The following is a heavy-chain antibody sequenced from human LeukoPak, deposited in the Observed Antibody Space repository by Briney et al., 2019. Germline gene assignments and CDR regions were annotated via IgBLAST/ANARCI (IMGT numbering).Heavy chain of an antibody. Sequence: GGSLRLSCAASGFTVSSNYMSWVRQAPGKGLEWVSVIYSGGSTYYADSVKGRFTISRGNSKNTLYLHMNSLTAEDTAVYYCATIVPDVVATLTFDYWGQGTLVTVSS. CDR3: ATIVPDVVATLTFDY. CDR1: GFTVSSNY. V-gene: IGHV3-53*01. CDR2: IYSGGST. D-gene: IGHD2-15*01. J-gene: IGHJ4*02.